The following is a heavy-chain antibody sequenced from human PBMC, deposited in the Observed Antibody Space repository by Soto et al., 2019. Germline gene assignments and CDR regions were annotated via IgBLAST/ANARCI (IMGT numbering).Heavy chain of an antibody. D-gene: IGHD6-13*01. CDR3: ARDSGAKLSSS. CDR1: GGTFSSYR. Sequence: SVKVSCKXSGGTFSSYRFNWVRQARGQGLEWLGGIVPIYRTADYAQKFQGRVTITADESTRTVYMELSSLKSQDTALYYCARDSGAKLSSSWGQGTLVTVSS. V-gene: IGHV1-69*13. CDR2: IVPIYRTA. J-gene: IGHJ4*02.